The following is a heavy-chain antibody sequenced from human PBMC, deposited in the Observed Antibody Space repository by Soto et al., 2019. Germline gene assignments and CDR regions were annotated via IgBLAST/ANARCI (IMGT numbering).Heavy chain of an antibody. D-gene: IGHD2-21*02. J-gene: IGHJ4*02. CDR1: GVSVSSYT. CDR2: VFSSVSA. V-gene: IGHV4-4*07. Sequence: KASETLSLTCLVSGVSVSSYTWRWVRQPANKGLEWIGRVFSSVSATYSPSLKSRVRISMDTPENRISLKLDSVTAADAGVYYCTRDGMTTGDTWGPGTLVTVSS. CDR3: TRDGMTTGDT.